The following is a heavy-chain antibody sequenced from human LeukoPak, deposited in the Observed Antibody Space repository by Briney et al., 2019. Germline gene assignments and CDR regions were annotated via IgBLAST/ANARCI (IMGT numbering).Heavy chain of an antibody. V-gene: IGHV1-69*05. CDR3: ARAATGYCSSTSCYGSSYYYYMDV. CDR2: IIPIYGTA. Sequence: SVKVSCKASGGTFSSYAISWVRQAPGQGLEWMGGIIPIYGTANYAQKFQGRVTITTDESTSAAYMELSSLRSEDTAVYYCARAATGYCSSTSCYGSSYYYYMDVWGKGTTVTVSS. J-gene: IGHJ6*03. D-gene: IGHD2-2*01. CDR1: GGTFSSYA.